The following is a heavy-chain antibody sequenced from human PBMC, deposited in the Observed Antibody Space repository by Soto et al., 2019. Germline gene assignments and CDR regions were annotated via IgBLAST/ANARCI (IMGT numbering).Heavy chain of an antibody. J-gene: IGHJ4*02. Sequence: SETLSLTCTVSGGSISSYYWSWIRQPPGKGLEWIGYIYYTGSTNYKPSLKSRVTISADTSKNQFSLKLDSVTAADTAVYYCARDRDYYDSSGLAYWGQGMLVTGS. CDR3: ARDRDYYDSSGLAY. CDR2: IYYTGST. D-gene: IGHD3-22*01. V-gene: IGHV4-59*01. CDR1: GGSISSYY.